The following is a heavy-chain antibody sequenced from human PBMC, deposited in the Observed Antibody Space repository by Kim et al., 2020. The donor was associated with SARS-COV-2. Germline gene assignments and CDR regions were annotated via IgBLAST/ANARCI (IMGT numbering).Heavy chain of an antibody. CDR2: IYPGDSDT. D-gene: IGHD3-10*01. CDR1: GDSFSSYW. J-gene: IGHJ6*02. CDR3: ARVARGSYGSGTYSSYYYYGMDV. Sequence: GESLKISCEGSGDSFSSYWIAWVRQMPGKGLEWMGIIYPGDSDTRYSPSFQGQVTISVDKSISTAYLQWSSLKASDSGMYYCARVARGSYGSGTYSSYYYYGMDVWGQGTTVTVSS. V-gene: IGHV5-51*01.